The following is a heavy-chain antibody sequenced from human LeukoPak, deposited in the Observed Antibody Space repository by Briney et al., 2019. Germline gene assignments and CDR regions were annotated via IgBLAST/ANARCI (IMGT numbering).Heavy chain of an antibody. J-gene: IGHJ6*03. V-gene: IGHV3-7*01. CDR1: GFTFSSSW. CDR2: INQDGSTK. CDR3: AEGDYMDV. Sequence: GGSLRLSCAASGFTFSSSWMSWVRQAPGKGLEWVANINQDGSTKQYGDSVKGRFTISRDNAKNSLYVQKNSLRDEDTAVYYCAEGDYMDVWGKGTTVTVSS.